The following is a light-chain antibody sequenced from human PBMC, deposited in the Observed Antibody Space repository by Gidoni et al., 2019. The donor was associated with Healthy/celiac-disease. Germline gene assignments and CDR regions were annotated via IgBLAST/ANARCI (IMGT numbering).Light chain of an antibody. Sequence: DIVMTQSPDSLAMSLGERATTNCKSSQSVLYSSNNKSYLAWYQQKPGQPPKLLIYWASTRESGVPDRFSGSGSGTDFTLTISSLQAEDVAVYYCQQYYSTPVTFGQGTKLEIK. CDR1: QSVLYSSNNKSY. J-gene: IGKJ2*01. V-gene: IGKV4-1*01. CDR2: WAS. CDR3: QQYYSTPVT.